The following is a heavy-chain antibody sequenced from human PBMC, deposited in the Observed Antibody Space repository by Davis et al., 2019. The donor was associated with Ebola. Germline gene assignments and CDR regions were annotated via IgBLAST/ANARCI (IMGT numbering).Heavy chain of an antibody. D-gene: IGHD2-21*01. Sequence: ASVKVSCKASGYTFTNYGISWVRQAPGQGLEWMGWISVYNGNTNYAQKLQDRVTMTTDRSGSTVYMELRGLRSDDTAVYYCARPVFGDRDAFDIWGQGTLVTVSS. CDR2: ISVYNGNT. CDR3: ARPVFGDRDAFDI. V-gene: IGHV1-18*01. J-gene: IGHJ3*02. CDR1: GYTFTNYG.